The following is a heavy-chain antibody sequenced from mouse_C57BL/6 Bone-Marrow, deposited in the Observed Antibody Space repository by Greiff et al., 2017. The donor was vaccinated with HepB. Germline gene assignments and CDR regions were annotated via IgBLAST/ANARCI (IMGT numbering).Heavy chain of an antibody. CDR3: ARQEVTTGYFDV. CDR2: INSDGGST. V-gene: IGHV5-2*01. CDR1: EYEFPSHD. Sequence: EVQLVESGGGLVQPGESLKLSCESYEYEFPSHDMSWVRQTPGQRLELVAAINSDGGSTYYPDTMERRVIISRDNTKKTLYLQMSSLRYEDTALYYCARQEVTTGYFDVWGTGTTVTVSS. J-gene: IGHJ1*03. D-gene: IGHD1-1*01.